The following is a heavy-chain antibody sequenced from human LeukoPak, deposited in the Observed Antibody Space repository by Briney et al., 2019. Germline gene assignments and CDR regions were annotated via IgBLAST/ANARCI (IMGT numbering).Heavy chain of an antibody. V-gene: IGHV4-59*12. CDR2: IYYSGST. D-gene: IGHD3-22*01. CDR3: ARMAAKSSGDFDY. J-gene: IGHJ4*02. Sequence: KPSETLSLTCTVSGGSISSYYWSWIRQPPGKGLEWIGYIYYSGSTNYNPSLKSRVTISVDTSKNQFSLKLSSVTAADTAVYYCARMAAKSSGDFDYWGQGTLVTVSS. CDR1: GGSISSYY.